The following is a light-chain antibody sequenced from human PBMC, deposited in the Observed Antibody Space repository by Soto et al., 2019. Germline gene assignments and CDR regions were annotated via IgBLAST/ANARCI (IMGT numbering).Light chain of an antibody. CDR3: SSYTSSSTYV. CDR2: DVN. Sequence: QSVLTQSASVSGSPGQSITLSCTGTSSDVGSYNYVSWYQQHPGKAPKLMIYDVNNRPSGVSNRFSGSKSGNTASLTISWLHAEDEADYYCSSYTSSSTYVFGTGTKLTVL. J-gene: IGLJ1*01. CDR1: SSDVGSYNY. V-gene: IGLV2-14*01.